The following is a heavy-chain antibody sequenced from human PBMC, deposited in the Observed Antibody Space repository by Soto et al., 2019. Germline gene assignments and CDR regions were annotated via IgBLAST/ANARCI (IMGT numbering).Heavy chain of an antibody. CDR3: ARSPLVVPAAIMDV. CDR2: MNPNSGNT. Sequence: GASVKVSCKASGYTFTSYDINWVRQATGQGLEWMGWMNPNSGNTGYAQKFQGRVTMTRNTSISTAYMELSSLRSEDTAVYYCARSPLVVPAAIMDVWGKGTTVTVSS. V-gene: IGHV1-8*01. CDR1: GYTFTSYD. D-gene: IGHD2-2*01. J-gene: IGHJ6*03.